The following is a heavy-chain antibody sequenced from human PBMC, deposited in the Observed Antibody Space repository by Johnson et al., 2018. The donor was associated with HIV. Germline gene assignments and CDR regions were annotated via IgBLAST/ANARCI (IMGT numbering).Heavy chain of an antibody. V-gene: IGHV3-66*01. J-gene: IGHJ3*02. Sequence: VQLVESGGGLVQPGGSLRLSCAASGFIVSSNYMSWVRQAPGKGLEWVSVLYSGCSTYYADSVKGRFSISRDNSKNTLYLQMNSLRAEDTAVYFCARERHYYGSVRPRERQGDAFDIWGQGTMVTVAS. CDR1: GFIVSSNY. D-gene: IGHD3-10*01. CDR2: LYSGCST. CDR3: ARERHYYGSVRPRERQGDAFDI.